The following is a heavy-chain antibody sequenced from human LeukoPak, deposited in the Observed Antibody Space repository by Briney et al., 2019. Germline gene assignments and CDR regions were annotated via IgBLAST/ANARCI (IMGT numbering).Heavy chain of an antibody. Sequence: SETLSLTCTVSGGSISSYYWSWIRQPPGKGLEWIGYIYYSGSTNYNPSLKSRVTISVDTPKNQFSLKLSSVTAADTAVYYCARHLSGSEYYFDYWGQGTLVTVYS. CDR3: ARHLSGSEYYFDY. V-gene: IGHV4-59*08. J-gene: IGHJ4*02. CDR1: GGSISSYY. CDR2: IYYSGST. D-gene: IGHD1-26*01.